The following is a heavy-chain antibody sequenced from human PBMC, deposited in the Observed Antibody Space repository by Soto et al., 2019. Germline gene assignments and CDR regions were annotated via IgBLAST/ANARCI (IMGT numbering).Heavy chain of an antibody. Sequence: GGSLRLSCAASGFTFSSYAMSWVRQAPGKGLEWVSAISGSGGSTYYADPVKGRFTISRDNSKNTLYLQMNSLRAEDTAVYYCAKGFEYYDSSGYFYWGQGTLVTVSS. V-gene: IGHV3-23*01. CDR2: ISGSGGST. J-gene: IGHJ4*02. D-gene: IGHD3-22*01. CDR3: AKGFEYYDSSGYFY. CDR1: GFTFSSYA.